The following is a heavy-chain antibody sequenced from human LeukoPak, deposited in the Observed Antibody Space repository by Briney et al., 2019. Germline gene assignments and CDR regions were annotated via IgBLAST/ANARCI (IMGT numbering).Heavy chain of an antibody. J-gene: IGHJ4*02. V-gene: IGHV1-69*13. CDR1: GGTFSSYA. CDR2: IIPIFGTA. Sequence: SVKVSCKASGGTFSSYAISWVRQAPGQGLEWMGGIIPIFGTANYAQKFQGRVTITAGESTSTAYMELSSLRSEDTAVYYCARVSYSSPDFDYWGQGTLVTVSS. CDR3: ARVSYSSPDFDY. D-gene: IGHD6-13*01.